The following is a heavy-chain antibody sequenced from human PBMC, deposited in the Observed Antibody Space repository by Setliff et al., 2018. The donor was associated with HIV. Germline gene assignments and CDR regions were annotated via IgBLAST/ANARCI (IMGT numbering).Heavy chain of an antibody. CDR3: ATVSGWRPIFDY. Sequence: ASVKVSCKASGYTFTTYGISWVRQAPGQGLGWMGWISAYNGNTNYAQKLQGRVTMTIDTSTSTAYMELRSLRSDDTAVYYCATVSGWRPIFDYWGQGTLVTVSS. D-gene: IGHD6-19*01. CDR1: GYTFTTYG. V-gene: IGHV1-18*01. J-gene: IGHJ4*02. CDR2: ISAYNGNT.